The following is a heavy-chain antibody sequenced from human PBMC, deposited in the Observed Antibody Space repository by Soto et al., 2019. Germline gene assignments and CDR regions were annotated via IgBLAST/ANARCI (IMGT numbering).Heavy chain of an antibody. V-gene: IGHV3-23*01. CDR1: GFICSSYD. CDR3: AKATATGGGAFDI. J-gene: IGHJ3*02. Sequence: GGSLRLSCAASGFICSSYDMSWVRQAPGKGLEWVSAILVDGRTFYVDSVKGRFTISRDTSQNTVYLQMNSLTAGDTALYYCAKATATGGGAFDICGQGTMVTVSS. CDR2: ILVDGRT. D-gene: IGHD2-8*02.